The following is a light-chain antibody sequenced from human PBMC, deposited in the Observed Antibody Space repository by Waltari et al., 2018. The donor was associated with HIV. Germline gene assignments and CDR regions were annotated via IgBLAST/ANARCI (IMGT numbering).Light chain of an antibody. J-gene: IGLJ2*01. V-gene: IGLV2-23*02. Sequence: QSALTQPASVSGSPGQSITISCTGTSSDVGSYNVVSWYQQRPGKSPKLMFYEVSKRPSGGSNRFSGSKSGNTASLTISGLQAEDEADYHCCSYAGSSTYVVFGGGTKLTVL. CDR2: EVS. CDR1: SSDVGSYNV. CDR3: CSYAGSSTYVV.